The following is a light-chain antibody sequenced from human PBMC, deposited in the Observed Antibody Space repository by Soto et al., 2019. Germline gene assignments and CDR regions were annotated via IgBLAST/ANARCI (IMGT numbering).Light chain of an antibody. V-gene: IGKV3-15*01. CDR1: QSVSSN. J-gene: IGKJ2*01. CDR2: GAS. CDR3: QQYNNWPPYT. Sequence: EIVMTQSPATLSVSPGERATLSCRASQSVSSNLAWYQQKPGQAPRLLIYGASTRATTIPVRFSGSGSGTEFTLTISSLQSEDFAVYYCQQYNNWPPYTFGQGTKLEI.